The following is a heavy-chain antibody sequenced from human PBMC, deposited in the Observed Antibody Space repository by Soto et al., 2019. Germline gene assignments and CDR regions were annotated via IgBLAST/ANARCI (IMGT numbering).Heavy chain of an antibody. Sequence: VQLVESGGGLVKPGGSLRLSCAASGFTFSNAWMSWVRQAPGKGLEWVGRIKSKTDGGTTDYAAPVKGRFTISRDDSKNTLYLQMNSLKTEDTAVYYCTTDPRYYDFWSGYLNVDYWGQGTLVTVSS. CDR2: IKSKTDGGTT. CDR1: GFTFSNAW. D-gene: IGHD3-3*01. CDR3: TTDPRYYDFWSGYLNVDY. J-gene: IGHJ4*02. V-gene: IGHV3-15*01.